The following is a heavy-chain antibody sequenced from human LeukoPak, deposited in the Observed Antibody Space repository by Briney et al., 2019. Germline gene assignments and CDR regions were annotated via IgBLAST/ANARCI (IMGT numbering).Heavy chain of an antibody. CDR1: GYTFTGYY. CDR3: ARLPGGGSVDY. D-gene: IGHD1-26*01. Sequence: ASVKVSCKASGYTFTGYYMHWVRQAPGQGLEWMGWISAYNGNTNYAQKLQGRVTMTTDTSTSTAYMELRSLRSDDTAVYYCARLPGGGSVDYWGQGTLVTVSS. CDR2: ISAYNGNT. V-gene: IGHV1-18*04. J-gene: IGHJ4*02.